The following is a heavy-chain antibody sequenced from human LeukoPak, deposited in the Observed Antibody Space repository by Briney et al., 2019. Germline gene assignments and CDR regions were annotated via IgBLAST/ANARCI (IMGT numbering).Heavy chain of an antibody. CDR2: INSDGSST. J-gene: IGHJ2*01. D-gene: IGHD3-16*01. CDR1: GFTFSNTW. V-gene: IGHV3-74*01. Sequence: GGSLRLSCAASGFTFSNTWMHWVRQAPGKGLVWVSRINSDGSSTSYADSVKGRFTISRDNSKKTLYLQMNSLRAEDTAVYYCEKDSHLGAYWYFDLWGRGTLVTVSS. CDR3: EKDSHLGAYWYFDL.